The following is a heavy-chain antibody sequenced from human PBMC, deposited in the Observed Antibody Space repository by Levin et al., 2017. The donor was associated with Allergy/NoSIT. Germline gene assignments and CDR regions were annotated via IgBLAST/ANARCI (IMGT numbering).Heavy chain of an antibody. D-gene: IGHD6-19*01. Sequence: GASVKVSCKASGYTFTGYYMHWVRQAPGQGLEWMGWINPNSGGTNYAQKFQGRVTMTRDTSISTAYMELSRLRSDDTAVYYCAREITVADKGGFDYWGQGTLVTVSS. CDR1: GYTFTGYY. CDR2: INPNSGGT. V-gene: IGHV1-2*02. J-gene: IGHJ4*02. CDR3: AREITVADKGGFDY.